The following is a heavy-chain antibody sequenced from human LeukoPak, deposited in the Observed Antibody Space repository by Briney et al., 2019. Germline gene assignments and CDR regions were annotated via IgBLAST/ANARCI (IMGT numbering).Heavy chain of an antibody. V-gene: IGHV1-3*01. CDR1: GYTFTSYA. CDR3: ARDRLDYGGAFDP. Sequence: ASVKVSCKASGYTFTSYAMHWVRQAPGQRLEWMGWINAGNGNTKYSQKFQGRVTITRDTSASTAYMELSSLRSEDTAVYYCARDRLDYGGAFDPWGQGTLVTVSS. D-gene: IGHD4-23*01. CDR2: INAGNGNT. J-gene: IGHJ5*02.